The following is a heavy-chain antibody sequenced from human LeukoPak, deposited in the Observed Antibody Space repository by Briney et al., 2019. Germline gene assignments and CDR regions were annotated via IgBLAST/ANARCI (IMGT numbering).Heavy chain of an antibody. CDR1: GFSFSTYG. Sequence: GGSLRLSCVPSGFSFSTYGMHCVRQAPGKGLEWVAVIWSDGSIIYYADSVKGRFSISRDNSKNTLYVQMNSLRVEDTAVYYCARGEVAVAGTEDDYNYYGMDVWGQGTTVTVSS. J-gene: IGHJ6*02. CDR3: ARGEVAVAGTEDDYNYYGMDV. CDR2: IWSDGSII. D-gene: IGHD6-19*01. V-gene: IGHV3-33*01.